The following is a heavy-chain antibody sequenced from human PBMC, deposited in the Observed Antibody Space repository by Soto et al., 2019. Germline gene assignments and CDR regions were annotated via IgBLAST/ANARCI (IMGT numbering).Heavy chain of an antibody. CDR2: INAGNGNT. Sequence: ASVKVSCKASGYTFTSYAMHWVRQAPGQRLEWMGWINAGNGNTKYSQKFQGRVTMTRDTSVSTVYMELSSLRSEDTAVYYCARGGITIFGVVIIRWFDPWGQGTLVTVSS. CDR3: ARGGITIFGVVIIRWFDP. D-gene: IGHD3-3*01. J-gene: IGHJ5*02. V-gene: IGHV1-3*01. CDR1: GYTFTSYA.